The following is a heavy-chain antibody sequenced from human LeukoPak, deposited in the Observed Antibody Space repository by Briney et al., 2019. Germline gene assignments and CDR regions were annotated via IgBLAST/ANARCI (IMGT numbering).Heavy chain of an antibody. CDR1: GFTFSSYG. CDR3: AKDRPRIAAAGSTQGYMDV. Sequence: GGSLRLSCAASGFTFSSYGMHWVRQAPGKGLEWVAFIRYDGSNKYYADSVKGRFTISRDNSMNTLYLQMNSLRAEDTAVYYCAKDRPRIAAAGSTQGYMDVWGKGTTVTVSS. J-gene: IGHJ6*03. D-gene: IGHD6-13*01. CDR2: IRYDGSNK. V-gene: IGHV3-30*02.